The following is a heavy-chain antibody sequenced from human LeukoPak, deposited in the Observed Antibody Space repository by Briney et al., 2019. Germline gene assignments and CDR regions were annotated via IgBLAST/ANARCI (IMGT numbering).Heavy chain of an antibody. J-gene: IGHJ5*02. Sequence: SETLSLTCTVSGGSISSGSYYWSWIRQPAGKGLEWIGRMYTSGSTNYNPSLKSRVTISVDTSKNQFSLKLSSVTAADTAVYYWAREGGGFGGFDPWGQGTLVTVSS. D-gene: IGHD3-10*01. CDR2: MYTSGST. CDR3: AREGGGFGGFDP. V-gene: IGHV4-61*02. CDR1: GGSISSGSYY.